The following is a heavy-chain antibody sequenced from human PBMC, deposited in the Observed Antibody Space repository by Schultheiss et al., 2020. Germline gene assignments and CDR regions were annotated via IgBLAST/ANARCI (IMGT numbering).Heavy chain of an antibody. CDR2: IWYDGSNK. D-gene: IGHD6-19*01. V-gene: IGHV3-30*02. CDR3: AKDRGSGSLEYDFDY. Sequence: GGSLRLSCAASGFSITGFWMSWVRQAPGAGLECVAVIWYDGSNKYYADSVKGRFTISRDNSKNTLYLQMNSLRAEDTAVYYCAKDRGSGSLEYDFDYWGQGALVTVSS. CDR1: GFSITGFW. J-gene: IGHJ4*02.